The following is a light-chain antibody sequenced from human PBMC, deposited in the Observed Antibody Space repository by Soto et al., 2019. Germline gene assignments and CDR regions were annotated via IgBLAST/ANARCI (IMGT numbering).Light chain of an antibody. CDR1: HDISTF. Sequence: DIQMTQSPSSLSASVGDRVTITCRASHDISTFLAWYQQKQGKVPKLLIYTASTLQSGVPSRFSGSGSGTDFTLTISSLQPEDFATYYCQQLNSYPVTFGQGTKVDIK. V-gene: IGKV1-27*01. J-gene: IGKJ1*01. CDR3: QQLNSYPVT. CDR2: TAS.